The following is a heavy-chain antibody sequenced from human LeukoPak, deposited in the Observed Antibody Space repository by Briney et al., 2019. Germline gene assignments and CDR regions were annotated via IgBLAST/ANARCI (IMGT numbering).Heavy chain of an antibody. Sequence: SETLSLTCTVSGGSISSSSYYWGWIRQPPGKGLEWIGSIYYSGSTYYNPSLKSRVTISVDTSKNQFSLKLSSVTAADTAVYYCGNGAAPTYYYYYMDVWGKGTTVTVSS. CDR3: GNGAAPTYYYYYMDV. J-gene: IGHJ6*03. V-gene: IGHV4-39*07. CDR2: IYYSGST. D-gene: IGHD2-15*01. CDR1: GGSISSSSYY.